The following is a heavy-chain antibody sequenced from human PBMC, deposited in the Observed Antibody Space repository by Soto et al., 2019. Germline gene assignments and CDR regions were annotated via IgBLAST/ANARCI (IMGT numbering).Heavy chain of an antibody. CDR2: IYPGDSDT. D-gene: IGHD1-1*01. V-gene: IGHV5-51*01. CDR3: ARLGFRNDGSLFDTGLLFDY. Sequence: EVQLVQSGAEVKKPGESLKISCKGSGYSFTSYWIGWVRQMPGKGLEWMGIIYPGDSDTRYSPSFQGQVTISADKSISTAYLQWSSLKASDTAMDYCARLGFRNDGSLFDTGLLFDYWGQGTLVTVSS. CDR1: GYSFTSYW. J-gene: IGHJ4*02.